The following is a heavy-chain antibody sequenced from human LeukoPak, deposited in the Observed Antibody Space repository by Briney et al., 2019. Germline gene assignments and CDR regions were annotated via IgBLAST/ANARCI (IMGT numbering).Heavy chain of an antibody. V-gene: IGHV3-7*05. CDR3: ARERYDYGVKSWFDP. D-gene: IGHD4-17*01. J-gene: IGHJ5*02. CDR2: IRQDGSEK. Sequence: GGSLRLSCAASGFTFSSFWMTWVRQAPGKGLEWVAKIRQDGSEKYYVDSVKGRFTISGDNAKNSLFLQMNSLRAEDTAVYYCARERYDYGVKSWFDPWGQGTLVTVSS. CDR1: GFTFSSFW.